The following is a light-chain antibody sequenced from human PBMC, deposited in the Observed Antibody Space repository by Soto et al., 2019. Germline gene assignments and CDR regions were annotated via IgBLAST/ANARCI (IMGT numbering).Light chain of an antibody. CDR2: LNTDGSH. CDR3: QTWGTGMGV. V-gene: IGLV4-69*01. CDR1: SGHSSYA. J-gene: IGLJ2*01. Sequence: QSVLTQSPSASASLGASVKLTCTLSSGHSSYAIAWHQQQPEKGPRYLMKLNTDGSHSKGDGIPDRFSGSTSGAECYLTMSGLQSEGEADYYFQTWGTGMGVFGGGTKLTVL.